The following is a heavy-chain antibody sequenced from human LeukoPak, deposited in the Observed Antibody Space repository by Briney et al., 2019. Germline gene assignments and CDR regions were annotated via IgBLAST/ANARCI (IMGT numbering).Heavy chain of an antibody. CDR2: ISSSSSHM. CDR3: ARDLPIYYDSSGYLPG. Sequence: GGSLRLSCAASGFTFSTYSMNWVRQAPGKGLEWVSSISSSSSHMYHADSVRGRFTISRDNAKNSLYLQMNSLRAEDTAVYYCARDLPIYYDSSGYLPGWGQGTLVTVSS. J-gene: IGHJ4*02. V-gene: IGHV3-21*01. CDR1: GFTFSTYS. D-gene: IGHD3-22*01.